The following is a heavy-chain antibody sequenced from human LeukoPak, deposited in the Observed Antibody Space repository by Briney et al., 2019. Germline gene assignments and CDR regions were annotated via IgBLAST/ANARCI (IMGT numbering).Heavy chain of an antibody. D-gene: IGHD2-15*01. V-gene: IGHV3-21*01. CDR3: AKDASATLPYYFDY. J-gene: IGHJ4*02. CDR2: ISSSSDI. CDR1: GFTFNNYI. Sequence: PGGSLRLSCAASGFTFNNYIMHWVRQAPGKGLEWVSSISSSSDIYYADSVKGRFTISRDNAKNSLYLQMNSLRAEDMAVYYCAKDASATLPYYFDYWGQGTLVTVSS.